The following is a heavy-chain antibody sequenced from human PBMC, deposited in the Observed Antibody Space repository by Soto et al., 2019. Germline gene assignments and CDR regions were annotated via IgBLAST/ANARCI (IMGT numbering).Heavy chain of an antibody. V-gene: IGHV2-5*02. CDR1: GFSLTTSGVG. CDR3: AHRVLRTVFGLVTTTAIYFDS. Sequence: QITLNESGPTVVRPTETLTLTCRFSGFSLTTSGVGVGWVRQSPGKAPEWLALLYWDDDKRYSESLKSRLTIAQDTSKNQVVLTVANLDPTDTATYYCAHRVLRTVFGLVTTTAIYFDSWGQGTPVAVSS. D-gene: IGHD3-3*01. J-gene: IGHJ4*02. CDR2: LYWDDDK.